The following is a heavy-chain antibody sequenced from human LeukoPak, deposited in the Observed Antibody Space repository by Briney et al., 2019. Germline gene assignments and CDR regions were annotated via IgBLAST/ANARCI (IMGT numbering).Heavy chain of an antibody. J-gene: IGHJ4*02. V-gene: IGHV3-30*02. Sequence: GGSLRLSCAASGFTFSHYGMHWVRQAPGKGLEWVAFIRYSASDTYYADSVKGRFTVSRDNSNNRLYLHMSGLTAADTAVYYCAKDRSIGTYYTFDHWGQGSLVTVSS. CDR1: GFTFSHYG. CDR3: AKDRSIGTYYTFDH. D-gene: IGHD1-26*01. CDR2: IRYSASDT.